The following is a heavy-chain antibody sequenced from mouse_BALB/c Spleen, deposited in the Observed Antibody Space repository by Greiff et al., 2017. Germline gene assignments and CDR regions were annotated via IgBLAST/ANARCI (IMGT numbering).Heavy chain of an antibody. V-gene: IGHV1S41*01. J-gene: IGHJ2*01. Sequence: DLVKPGASVKLSCKASGYTFTSYWINWIKQRPGQGLEWIGRIAPGSGSTYYNEMFKGKATLTVDTSSSTAYIQLSSLSSEDSAVYFCARWGLLDHGGQGTTRTVPS. CDR2: IAPGSGST. D-gene: IGHD3-3*01. CDR1: GYTFTSYW. CDR3: ARWGLLDH.